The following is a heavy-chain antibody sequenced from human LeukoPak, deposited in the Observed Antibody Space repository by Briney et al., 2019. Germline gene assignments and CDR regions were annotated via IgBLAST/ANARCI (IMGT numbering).Heavy chain of an antibody. CDR1: GFTFLTYA. V-gene: IGHV3-23*01. CDR3: AKAGRSGWYPGWPFDI. D-gene: IGHD6-19*01. J-gene: IGHJ3*02. Sequence: GGSLRLSCAASGFTFLTYAMSWVRQAPGKGLQWVSVIRDSGASTYYADSVKRRFTISRDNSKNTLYLQMNSLRAEDTAVYYCAKAGRSGWYPGWPFDIWGQGTMVTVSS. CDR2: IRDSGAST.